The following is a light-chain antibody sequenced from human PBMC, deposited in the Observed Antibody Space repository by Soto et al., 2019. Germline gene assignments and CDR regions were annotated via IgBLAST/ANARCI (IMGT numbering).Light chain of an antibody. CDR2: KAS. J-gene: IGKJ4*01. V-gene: IGKV1-5*03. CDR1: QSISSW. Sequence: DIQMTQSPSTLSASVGDRVTITCRASQSISSWLAWYQQKPGKAPNLLIYKASSLESGVPSRFSGSGSGTEVTLTISSLQPDDFATYYCQQYNSYPLTCGGGTKAEIK. CDR3: QQYNSYPLT.